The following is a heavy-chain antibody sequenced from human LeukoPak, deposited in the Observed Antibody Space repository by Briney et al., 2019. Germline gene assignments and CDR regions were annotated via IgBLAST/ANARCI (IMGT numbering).Heavy chain of an antibody. Sequence: PSETLSLTCSVSGGSFSNYYWSWIRQPPGKGLEWIGFIYYSGTTDYNPSLKGRVTISIDTSKKQFSLKLSSVTAADTAVYYCARGVVLTGYPLDFWGRGTLVTVSS. V-gene: IGHV4-59*01. J-gene: IGHJ4*02. CDR1: GGSFSNYY. D-gene: IGHD3-9*01. CDR2: IYYSGTT. CDR3: ARGVVLTGYPLDF.